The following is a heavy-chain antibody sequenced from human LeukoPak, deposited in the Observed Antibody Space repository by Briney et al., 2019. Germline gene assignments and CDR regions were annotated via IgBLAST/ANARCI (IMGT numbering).Heavy chain of an antibody. CDR2: INHSGST. V-gene: IGHV4-34*01. CDR1: GGSFSGYY. CDR3: ARVRRVRAVAGTFSL. D-gene: IGHD6-19*01. J-gene: IGHJ4*02. Sequence: SETLSLTCAVYGGSFSGYYWSWIRQPPGEGLEWIGEINHSGSTNYNPSLKSRVTISVDTSKNQFSLKLSSVTAADTAVYYCARVRRVRAVAGTFSLWGQGILVTVSS.